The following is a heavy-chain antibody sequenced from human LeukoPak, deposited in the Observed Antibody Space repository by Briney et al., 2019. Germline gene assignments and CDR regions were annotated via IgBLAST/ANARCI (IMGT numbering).Heavy chain of an antibody. CDR2: ISSSSSYM. D-gene: IGHD5-12*01. CDR3: ARASGGVSGYDYF. V-gene: IGHV3-21*01. J-gene: IGHJ4*02. CDR1: GFTFYTYN. Sequence: GVSVTLSCAASGFTFYTYNMIWVPQAPGEGLEWVSYISSSSSYMYYAVSVRGRFTISRDNAKNSLYLQMNSLRADDTAVYYCARASGGVSGYDYFWGQGTLATVTS.